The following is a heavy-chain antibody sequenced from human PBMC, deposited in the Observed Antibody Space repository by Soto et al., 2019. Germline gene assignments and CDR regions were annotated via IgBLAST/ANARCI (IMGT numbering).Heavy chain of an antibody. CDR2: IYYSGST. CDR3: ARDRSPDDYIWGSYNEGALDI. D-gene: IGHD3-16*01. V-gene: IGHV4-31*03. J-gene: IGHJ3*02. CDR1: GGSISSGGYY. Sequence: SETLSLTCTVSGGSISSGGYYWSWIRQHPGKGLEWIGYIYYSGSTYYNPSLKSRVTISVDTSKNQFSLKLSSVTAADTAVYYCARDRSPDDYIWGSYNEGALDIWGQGTMVTVSS.